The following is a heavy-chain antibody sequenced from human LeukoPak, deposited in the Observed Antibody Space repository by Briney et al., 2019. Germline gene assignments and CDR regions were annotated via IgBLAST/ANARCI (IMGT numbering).Heavy chain of an antibody. J-gene: IGHJ4*02. CDR3: ARGVDYDSSGYYGLLYYFDY. Sequence: SGGSLRLSCAASGFTVSSNYMSWVRQAPGKGLEWVSVIYSGGSTYYADSVKGRFTVSRDNSKNTLYLQMNSLRAEDTAVHYCARGVDYDSSGYYGLLYYFDYWGQGTLVTVSS. D-gene: IGHD3-22*01. V-gene: IGHV3-53*01. CDR1: GFTVSSNY. CDR2: IYSGGST.